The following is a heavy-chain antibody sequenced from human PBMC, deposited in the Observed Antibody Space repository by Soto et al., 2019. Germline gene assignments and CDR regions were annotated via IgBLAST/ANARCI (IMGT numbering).Heavy chain of an antibody. J-gene: IGHJ6*02. CDR2: IYLGYCDN. CDR1: GYSFSCYW. CDR3: STHPSYDSLTIYGMDV. V-gene: IGHV5-51*01. Sequence: GWSLKTSFKSPGYSFSCYWLGWVRQMPGKDVEGMGIIYLGYCDNRYSTSFEGQVTISPDKSISTADLQWSSLKASDPAMYYCSTHPSYDSLTIYGMDVWGQGTTVTVSS. D-gene: IGHD3-9*01.